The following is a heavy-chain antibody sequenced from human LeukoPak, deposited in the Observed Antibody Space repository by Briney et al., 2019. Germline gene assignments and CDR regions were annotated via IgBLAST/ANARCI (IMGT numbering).Heavy chain of an antibody. CDR1: GYAFTGYY. Sequence: ASVKVSCKASGYAFTGYYMHWVRQAPGQGLEWMGWINPNSGGTNYAQKFQGRVTMTRDTSISTAYMELSRLRSDDTAVYYCARNRNPRYSSTLGSYYYYYMDVWGKGTTVIVSS. CDR2: INPNSGGT. J-gene: IGHJ6*03. D-gene: IGHD6-13*01. CDR3: ARNRNPRYSSTLGSYYYYYMDV. V-gene: IGHV1-2*02.